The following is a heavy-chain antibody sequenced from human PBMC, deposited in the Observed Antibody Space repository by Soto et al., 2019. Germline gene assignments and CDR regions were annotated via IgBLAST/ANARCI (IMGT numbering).Heavy chain of an antibody. CDR3: ARDYYDSSGYSPEADY. Sequence: QVQLMESGGGVVQPERSLRLSCAASGFTFSSYAMHWVRQAPGKGLEWVAVISYDGSNKYYADSVKGRFTISRDNSKNTLYLQMNSLRAEDTAVYYCARDYYDSSGYSPEADYWGQGTLVTVSS. CDR1: GFTFSSYA. J-gene: IGHJ4*02. D-gene: IGHD3-22*01. CDR2: ISYDGSNK. V-gene: IGHV3-30-3*01.